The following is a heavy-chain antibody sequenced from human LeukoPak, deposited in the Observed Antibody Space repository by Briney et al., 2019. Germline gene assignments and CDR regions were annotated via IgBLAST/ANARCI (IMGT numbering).Heavy chain of an antibody. J-gene: IGHJ4*02. D-gene: IGHD2-2*01. V-gene: IGHV3-66*02. CDR3: AKQGLVPATAGD. CDR1: GFTVSSNY. Sequence: GGSLRLSCAASGFTVSSNYMSWVRQAPGKGLEWVSVIYSGGSTYYADSVKARFSISRDNSMNTLYLQMNSLRPEDTAVYYCAKQGLVPATAGDWGQGTLVTVSS. CDR2: IYSGGST.